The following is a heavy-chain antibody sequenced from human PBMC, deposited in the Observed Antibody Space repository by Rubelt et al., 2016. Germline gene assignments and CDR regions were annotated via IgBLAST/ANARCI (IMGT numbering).Heavy chain of an antibody. J-gene: IGHJ4*02. Sequence: QVQLVQSGAEVKKPGASVKVSCKASGYTFTSYYMHWVRQAPGQGLEWIGIINPSGGSTSYAQKFQGAVNRTRGRSTSTVYTEPSSLRSEDTAVYYCARAVECRLSGDCYLAPFDYWGQGTLVTVSS. V-gene: IGHV1-46*01. CDR1: GYTFTSYY. D-gene: IGHD2-21*02. CDR3: ARAVECRLSGDCYLAPFDY. CDR2: INPSGGST.